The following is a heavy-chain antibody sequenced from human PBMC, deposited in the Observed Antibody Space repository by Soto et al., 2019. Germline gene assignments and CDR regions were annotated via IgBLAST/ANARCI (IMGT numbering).Heavy chain of an antibody. D-gene: IGHD6-19*01. Sequence: EVQLLESGGGLVQPGGSLRLSCAASGFTFSSYAMSWVRQAPGKGLEWVSAISGSGGSTYYADSVKGRFTISRDNSKNTLYLQMISLRAEDTAVYYCAKSTSGIAVAGSYFDYWGQGTLVTVSS. V-gene: IGHV3-23*01. CDR2: ISGSGGST. J-gene: IGHJ4*02. CDR1: GFTFSSYA. CDR3: AKSTSGIAVAGSYFDY.